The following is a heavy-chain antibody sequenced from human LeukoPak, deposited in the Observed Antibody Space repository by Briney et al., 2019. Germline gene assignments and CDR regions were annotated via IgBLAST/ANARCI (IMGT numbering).Heavy chain of an antibody. CDR3: AREGGGSGLWYYDL. J-gene: IGHJ2*01. CDR2: IGGGGVTT. D-gene: IGHD1-26*01. V-gene: IGHV3-64*02. CDR1: GFTFSSYS. Sequence: PGGSLRLSCAASGFTFSSYSMHWVRQAPGKGPEFVSVIGGGGVTTFYADSVKDGFTISRDNSKNTLYLEMGSLRAEDMAVYYCAREGGGSGLWYYDLWGRGTLVTVSS.